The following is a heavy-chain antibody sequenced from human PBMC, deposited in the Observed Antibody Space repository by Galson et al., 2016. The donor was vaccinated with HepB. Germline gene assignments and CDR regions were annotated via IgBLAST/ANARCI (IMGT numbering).Heavy chain of an antibody. CDR3: ARGELGVISHLDH. CDR2: INWDDEK. Sequence: PALVKPTQTLTLTCTFSGFSLSTNGVGVGWIRQPPGKALEWLALINWDDEKFYSTSLKTRLTISKDTSKNQVFLTMTNIDPVDTATYYCARGELGVISHLDHWGHGILVTVSS. CDR1: GFSLSTNGVG. J-gene: IGHJ5*02. D-gene: IGHD3-3*01. V-gene: IGHV2-70*13.